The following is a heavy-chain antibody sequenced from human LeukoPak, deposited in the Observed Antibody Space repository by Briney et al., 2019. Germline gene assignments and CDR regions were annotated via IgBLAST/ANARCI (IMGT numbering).Heavy chain of an antibody. Sequence: SVKVSCKASGGTFSSYAISWVRQAPGQGLEWMGGIIPIFGTANYAQKFQGRVTITTDESTSTAYMELSSLRSEDTAVYYCARRYYFDSSGRNDAFDIWGQGTMVTVSS. CDR1: GGTFSSYA. D-gene: IGHD3-22*01. J-gene: IGHJ3*02. CDR2: IIPIFGTA. V-gene: IGHV1-69*05. CDR3: ARRYYFDSSGRNDAFDI.